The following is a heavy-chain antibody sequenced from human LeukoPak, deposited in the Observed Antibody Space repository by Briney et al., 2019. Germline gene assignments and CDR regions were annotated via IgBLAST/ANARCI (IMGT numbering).Heavy chain of an antibody. J-gene: IGHJ4*02. CDR1: GGSISKYY. V-gene: IGHV4-59*08. Sequence: PSETLSLSCTVSGGSISKYYWSWIRQPPEKGLEWIGNIYYSGGTNYNPSLKSRITISVDTLKNQFSLNLTSVTAADTAIYYCARSYYDSSGYYDYWGQGTLVTVSS. CDR2: IYYSGGT. D-gene: IGHD3-22*01. CDR3: ARSYYDSSGYYDY.